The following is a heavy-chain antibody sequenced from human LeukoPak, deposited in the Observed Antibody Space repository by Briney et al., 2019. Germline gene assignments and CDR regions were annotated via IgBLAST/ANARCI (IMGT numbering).Heavy chain of an antibody. J-gene: IGHJ4*02. Sequence: ASVKVSCKASGYTFTGYYMHWVRQAPGQGLEWMGWINPNSGGTNYAQKFQGRVTMTRDTSISTAYMELSRLRSGDTAVYYCARTSSQLLWFGELWDWGQGTLVTVSS. V-gene: IGHV1-2*02. D-gene: IGHD3-10*01. CDR1: GYTFTGYY. CDR3: ARTSSQLLWFGELWD. CDR2: INPNSGGT.